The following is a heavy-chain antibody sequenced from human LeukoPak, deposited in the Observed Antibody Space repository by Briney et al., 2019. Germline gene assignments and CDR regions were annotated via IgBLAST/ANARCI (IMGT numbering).Heavy chain of an antibody. Sequence: ASVKVSCKASGYTFINYYLHWVRHAPGQGLEWMGIINPSSGGTSYAQKCQGRVTMTRATSTSTVYMELSSLRPEDTAVYYCARDPSYCGGDCYAFDIWGQGTMVTVSS. CDR1: GYTFINYY. CDR2: INPSSGGT. J-gene: IGHJ3*02. V-gene: IGHV1-46*01. CDR3: ARDPSYCGGDCYAFDI. D-gene: IGHD2-21*02.